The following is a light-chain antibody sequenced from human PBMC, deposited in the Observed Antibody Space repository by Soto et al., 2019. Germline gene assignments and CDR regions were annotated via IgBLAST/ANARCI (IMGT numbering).Light chain of an antibody. V-gene: IGLV2-8*01. J-gene: IGLJ2*01. Sequence: QSALTQPPSASGSPGQSVTISCTGTSSDIGGNNFVSWYQHHPGKAPKLMLYDVIKRPSGVPARFSGSKSCNTASLTVSGLQAEDEADYYCSSYGGSNNFVVFGGGTKLTVL. CDR2: DVI. CDR1: SSDIGGNNF. CDR3: SSYGGSNNFVV.